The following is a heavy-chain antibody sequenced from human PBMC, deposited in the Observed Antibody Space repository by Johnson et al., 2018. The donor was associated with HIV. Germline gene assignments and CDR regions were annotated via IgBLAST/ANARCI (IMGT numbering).Heavy chain of an antibody. CDR2: IRYDGSNK. CDR1: GFTFSSYG. J-gene: IGHJ3*02. CDR3: AKVRKAAAGREAFDI. V-gene: IGHV3-30*02. D-gene: IGHD6-13*01. Sequence: QVQLVESGGGVVQPGGSLRLSCAASGFTFSSYGMHWVRQAPGKGLEWVAFIRYDGSNKYYADSVKGRFTISRDNYKNTLYLQMNSLRAEDTAVYYCAKVRKAAAGREAFDIWGQGTMVTVSS.